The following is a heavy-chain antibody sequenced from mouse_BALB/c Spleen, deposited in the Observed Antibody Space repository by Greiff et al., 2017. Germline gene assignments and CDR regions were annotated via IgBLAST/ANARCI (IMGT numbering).Heavy chain of an antibody. CDR3: ARSAIYDGYRDCDY. Sequence: QVQLKESGAELARPGASVKMSCKASGYTFTSYTMHWVKQRPGQGLEWIGYINPSSGYTNYNQKFKDKATLTADKSSSTAYMQLSSLTSEDSAVYYCARSAIYDGYRDCDYWGQGTTLTVSS. D-gene: IGHD2-3*01. CDR2: INPSSGYT. J-gene: IGHJ2*01. CDR1: GYTFTSYT. V-gene: IGHV1-4*01.